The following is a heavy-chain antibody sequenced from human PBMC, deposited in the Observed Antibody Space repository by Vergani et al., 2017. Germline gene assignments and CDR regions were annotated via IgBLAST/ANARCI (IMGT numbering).Heavy chain of an antibody. Sequence: VQLVESGGGVVQPGGSLRLSCAASGFTFSSYSMNWVRQAPGKGLEWVSYISSSSSYIYYADSVKGRFTISRDNAKNSLYLQMNSLRAEDTAVYYCAREHTDYDFWSGTSYWGQGTLVTVSS. CDR1: GFTFSSYS. V-gene: IGHV3-21*05. CDR3: AREHTDYDFWSGTSY. J-gene: IGHJ4*02. D-gene: IGHD3-3*01. CDR2: ISSSSSYI.